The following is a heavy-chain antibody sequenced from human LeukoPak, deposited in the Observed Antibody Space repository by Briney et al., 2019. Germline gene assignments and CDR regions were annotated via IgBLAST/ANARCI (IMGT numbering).Heavy chain of an antibody. Sequence: GGSLRLSCAASGFTFSSYSMNWVRQAPGKWLEWVSSISSSSSYIYYADSVKGRFTISRDNAKNSLYLQMNSLRAEDTAVYYCARSGNYYDSSGYLDAFDIWGQGTMVTVSS. CDR3: ARSGNYYDSSGYLDAFDI. CDR1: GFTFSSYS. V-gene: IGHV3-21*01. J-gene: IGHJ3*02. CDR2: ISSSSSYI. D-gene: IGHD3-22*01.